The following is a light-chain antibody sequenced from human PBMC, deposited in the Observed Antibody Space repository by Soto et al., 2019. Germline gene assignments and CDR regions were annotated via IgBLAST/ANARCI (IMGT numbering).Light chain of an antibody. CDR1: QGVSSD. CDR2: GAS. V-gene: IGKV3-15*01. Sequence: EVVMTQSPATLSVSPGDGATLSCRASQGVSSDLAWYQQKPGQAPRLLIYGASSRATGIPARFSGSGSGTDFTLTIGSLQAEDSAVYYCQQYNTWPPITFGQGTRLEI. CDR3: QQYNTWPPIT. J-gene: IGKJ5*01.